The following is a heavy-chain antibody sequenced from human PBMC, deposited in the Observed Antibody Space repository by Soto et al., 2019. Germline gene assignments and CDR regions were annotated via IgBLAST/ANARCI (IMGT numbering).Heavy chain of an antibody. J-gene: IGHJ6*03. Sequence: GGSLRLSCAASGFTFSNAWMSWVRQAPGKGLEWVGRIKSKTDGGTTDYAAPVKGRFTISRDDSKNTLYLQMNSLKTEDTAVYYCTTDPLERYFDWSRPIDYYYMDVWGKGTTVTVSS. V-gene: IGHV3-15*01. CDR1: GFTFSNAW. CDR3: TTDPLERYFDWSRPIDYYYMDV. D-gene: IGHD3-9*01. CDR2: IKSKTDGGTT.